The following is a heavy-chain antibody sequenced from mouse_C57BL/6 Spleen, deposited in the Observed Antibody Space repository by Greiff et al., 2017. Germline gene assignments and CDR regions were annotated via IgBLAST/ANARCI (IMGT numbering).Heavy chain of an antibody. D-gene: IGHD3-3*01. V-gene: IGHV5-4*03. J-gene: IGHJ4*01. Sequence: DVMLVESGGGLVKPGGSLKLSCAASGFTFSSYAMSWVRQTPEKRLEWVATISDGGSYTYYPDNVKGRFTISRDNAKNNLYLQMSHLKSEDTAMYSCARRGRAMDYWGQGTSVTVSS. CDR2: ISDGGSYT. CDR1: GFTFSSYA. CDR3: ARRGRAMDY.